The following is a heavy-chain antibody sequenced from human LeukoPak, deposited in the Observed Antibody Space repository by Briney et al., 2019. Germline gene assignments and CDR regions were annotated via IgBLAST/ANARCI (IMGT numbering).Heavy chain of an antibody. CDR1: GYSSSSGYY. CDR2: IYHSGST. D-gene: IGHD6-6*01. J-gene: IGHJ4*02. V-gene: IGHV4-38-2*01. CDR3: ARHSSYSSSGFDY. Sequence: PSETLSLTCAGYGYSSSSGYYWGWIRQPPGKGLEWIGSIYHSGSTYYNPSLKSRVTISVDTSKNQFSLKLSSVTAADTAVYYCARHSSYSSSGFDYWGQGTLVTVSS.